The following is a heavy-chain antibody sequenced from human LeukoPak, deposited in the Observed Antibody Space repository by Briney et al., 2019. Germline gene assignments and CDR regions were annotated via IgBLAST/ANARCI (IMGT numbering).Heavy chain of an antibody. CDR1: GFTFSSYW. V-gene: IGHV3-7*03. Sequence: GGSLRLSCAASGFTFSSYWMSWARQAPGKGLEWVANIKQDGSEKYYVDSVKGRFTISRDNAKNSLYLQMNSLRAEDTAVYYCARDHPVVAATNWFDPWGQGTLVTVSS. CDR3: ARDHPVVAATNWFDP. CDR2: IKQDGSEK. D-gene: IGHD2-15*01. J-gene: IGHJ5*02.